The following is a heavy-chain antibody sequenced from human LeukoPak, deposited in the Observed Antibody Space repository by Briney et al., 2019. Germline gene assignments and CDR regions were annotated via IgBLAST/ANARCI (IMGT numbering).Heavy chain of an antibody. CDR3: AGDRSYVDV. V-gene: IGHV4-59*12. CDR1: GGSINNYY. J-gene: IGHJ6*03. CDR2: IYYSGST. Sequence: SETLSLTCTVSGGSINNYYWSWMRQPPGRRLEWIGYIYYSGSTNYNPSLKSRLTISVDTSKNQFSLKLSSVTAADTAVYYCAGDRSYVDVWGKGTTVTVSS.